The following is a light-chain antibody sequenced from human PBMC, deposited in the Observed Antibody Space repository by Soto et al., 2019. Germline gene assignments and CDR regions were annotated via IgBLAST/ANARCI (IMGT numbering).Light chain of an antibody. Sequence: DIGMTQSPSSLSASVGDRVSITCRASQNINSYLNWYQHQPGKPTNLLIYAASSLQSGVPSSFSGSGSATHSPPTISSLHHEDSAIYYRQQSYSDPTFGQGTQLEIK. CDR3: QQSYSDPT. CDR2: AAS. CDR1: QNINSY. J-gene: IGKJ5*01. V-gene: IGKV1-39*01.